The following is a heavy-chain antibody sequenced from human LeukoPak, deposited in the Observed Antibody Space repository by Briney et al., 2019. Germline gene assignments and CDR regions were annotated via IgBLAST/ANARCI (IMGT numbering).Heavy chain of an antibody. CDR2: ISSSSSYI. Sequence: PGESLRLSCAASGFTFSSYSMNWVCQAPGKGLEWVSSISSSSSYIYYADSVKGRFTISRDNAKNSLYLQMSSLRAEDTAVYYCARGGYCSSTSCYFWFDPWGQGTLVTVSS. D-gene: IGHD2-2*01. V-gene: IGHV3-21*01. CDR1: GFTFSSYS. CDR3: ARGGYCSSTSCYFWFDP. J-gene: IGHJ5*02.